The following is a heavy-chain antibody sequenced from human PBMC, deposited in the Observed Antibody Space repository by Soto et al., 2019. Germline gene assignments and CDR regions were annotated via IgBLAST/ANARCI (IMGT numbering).Heavy chain of an antibody. CDR3: ARAYGGYADY. CDR1: GGSCSGYY. V-gene: IGHV4-34*01. CDR2: INHSGST. J-gene: IGHJ4*02. D-gene: IGHD5-12*01. Sequence: SETLSLTCAVYGGSCSGYYRTWIGQPPGTGLEWIGEINHSGSTNYNPSLKSRVTISVDTSKNQFSLKLSSVTAADTAVYYCARAYGGYADYWGQGALVTVS.